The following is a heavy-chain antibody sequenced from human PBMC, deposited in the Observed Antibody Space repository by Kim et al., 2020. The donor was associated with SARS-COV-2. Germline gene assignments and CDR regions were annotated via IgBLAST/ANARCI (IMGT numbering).Heavy chain of an antibody. Sequence: SETLSLTCTVSGGSISRGGYYWSWIRQHPGKGLEWIGYIYYSGSTYYNPSLKSRVTISVDTSKNQFSLKLSSVTAADTAVYYCARSPLTIFGVVTAFDIWGQGTMVTVSS. CDR3: ARSPLTIFGVVTAFDI. V-gene: IGHV4-31*03. CDR1: GGSISRGGYY. CDR2: IYYSGST. J-gene: IGHJ3*02. D-gene: IGHD3-3*01.